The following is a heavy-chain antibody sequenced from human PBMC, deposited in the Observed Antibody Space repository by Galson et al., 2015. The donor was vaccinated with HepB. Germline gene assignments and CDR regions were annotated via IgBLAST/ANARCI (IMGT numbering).Heavy chain of an antibody. V-gene: IGHV1-69*13. J-gene: IGHJ6*03. CDR2: IIPIFGTA. D-gene: IGHD6-6*01. CDR3: ASRYSSSPASGYYYMDV. Sequence: SVKVSCKASGGTFSSYAISWVRQAPGQGLEWMGGIIPIFGTANYAQKFQGRVTITADESTSTAYMELSSLRSEDTAVYYCASRYSSSPASGYYYMDVWGKGTTVTVSS. CDR1: GGTFSSYA.